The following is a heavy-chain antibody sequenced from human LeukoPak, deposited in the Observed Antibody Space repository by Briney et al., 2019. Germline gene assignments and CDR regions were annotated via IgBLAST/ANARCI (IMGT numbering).Heavy chain of an antibody. J-gene: IGHJ4*02. CDR2: ISGSGGST. D-gene: IGHD1-26*01. CDR3: AKHFSPWELLPQSFDY. Sequence: GGSLRLSCAASGFTFSSYGMSWVRQAPGKGLEWVSAISGSGGSTYYADSVKGRFTISRDNSKNTLYLQMDSLRAEDTAVYYCAKHFSPWELLPQSFDYWGQGTLVTVSS. V-gene: IGHV3-23*01. CDR1: GFTFSSYG.